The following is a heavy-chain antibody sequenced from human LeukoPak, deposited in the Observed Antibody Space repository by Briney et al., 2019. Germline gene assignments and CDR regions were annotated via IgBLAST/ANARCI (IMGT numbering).Heavy chain of an antibody. CDR3: AFSRYYLQGSYYYMDV. CDR2: ISAYNGNT. CDR1: GYTFTSYG. V-gene: IGHV1-18*01. D-gene: IGHD2/OR15-2a*01. J-gene: IGHJ6*03. Sequence: ASVKVSCKASGYTFTSYGISWVRQAPGQGLEWMGWISAYNGNTNYAQKLQGRVTMTTDTSTSTAYMELRSLRSDDTAVYYCAFSRYYLQGSYYYMDVWGKGTTVTVSS.